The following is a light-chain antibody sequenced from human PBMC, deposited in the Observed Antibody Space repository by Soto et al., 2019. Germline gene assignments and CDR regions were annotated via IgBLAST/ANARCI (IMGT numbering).Light chain of an antibody. CDR1: SSNVGSYKL. Sequence: QYALTQPASVSGSPGQSIAISCTGTSSNVGSYKLVSWYQQHPGKAPKLMIFEVNKRPSGVSNRFSGSKSGNTASLTISGLKVEDEADYYCCSSGGSPTYVFGTGTKVTVL. V-gene: IGLV2-23*02. CDR3: CSSGGSPTYV. CDR2: EVN. J-gene: IGLJ1*01.